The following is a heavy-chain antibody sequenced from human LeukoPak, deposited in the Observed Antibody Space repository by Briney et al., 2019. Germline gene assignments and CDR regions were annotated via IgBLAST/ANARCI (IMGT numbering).Heavy chain of an antibody. V-gene: IGHV4-39*07. CDR3: ARVHDLGYCTSTTCYGGYYLDY. J-gene: IGHJ4*02. Sequence: SETLSLTCTVSGDSISSSSYYWGWIRQPPGKGLEWIVNIYYSGRTYYSPSLKSRLTISVDTSKNQFSLKLTSVTAADTAVYYCARVHDLGYCTSTTCYGGYYLDYWGQGTLVTVSS. CDR1: GDSISSSSYY. D-gene: IGHD2-2*01. CDR2: IYYSGRT.